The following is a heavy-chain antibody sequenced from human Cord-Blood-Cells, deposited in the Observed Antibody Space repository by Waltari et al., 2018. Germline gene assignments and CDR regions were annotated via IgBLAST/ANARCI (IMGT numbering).Heavy chain of an antibody. CDR3: ARASSLYCSSTSCYDAFDI. J-gene: IGHJ3*02. D-gene: IGHD2-2*01. Sequence: QVQLQQWGAGLLKPSETLSLTCACYGGSFMGYYRSWIREPPGKGLEWIGEINHSGSTNYNPSLKSRVTISVDTSKNQFSLKLSSVTAADTAVYYCARASSLYCSSTSCYDAFDIWGQGTMVTVSS. CDR2: INHSGST. V-gene: IGHV4-34*01. CDR1: GGSFMGYY.